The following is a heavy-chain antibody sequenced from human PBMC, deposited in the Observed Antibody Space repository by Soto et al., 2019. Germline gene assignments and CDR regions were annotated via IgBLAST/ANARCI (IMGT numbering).Heavy chain of an antibody. J-gene: IGHJ4*02. CDR1: GFSLNTDGVG. CDR3: AHRFTVVTVGYFEY. V-gene: IGHV2-5*02. Sequence: SFHTLGNPTQTLTLTCTFSGFSLNTDGVGVGCMVQPPGKALEWLALIYWDGDKRYSPSLKNRLTITKDTSKNQVVLTMTNMAPVDTATYYCAHRFTVVTVGYFEYWGQGTLVTVSS. CDR2: IYWDGDK. D-gene: IGHD2-21*02.